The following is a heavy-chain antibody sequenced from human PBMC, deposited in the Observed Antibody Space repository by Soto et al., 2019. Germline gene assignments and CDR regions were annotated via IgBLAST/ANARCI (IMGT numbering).Heavy chain of an antibody. D-gene: IGHD3-10*01. CDR3: ASHVIVRGVESFDY. V-gene: IGHV1-2*02. CDR1: GYTFTGYY. J-gene: IGHJ4*02. CDR2: INPNSGGT. Sequence: ASVKVSCKASGYTFTGYYMHWVRQAPGQGLEWMGWINPNSGGTNYAQKFQGRVTMTRDTSISTAYMELSRLRSDDTAVYYCASHVIVRGVESFDYWGQGTLVTVSS.